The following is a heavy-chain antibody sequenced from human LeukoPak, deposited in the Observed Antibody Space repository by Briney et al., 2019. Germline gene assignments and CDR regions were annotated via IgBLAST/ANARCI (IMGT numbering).Heavy chain of an antibody. CDR1: GGSISSSY. Sequence: SSETLSLTCTVSGGSISSSYWSWIRQPPGKGLEWTGYISYSGSTNYNPSLKSRVTISVDTSKNQFSLKLSSVTAADTAMYYCARGRLWLPQVFDSWGPGTLVTVSS. V-gene: IGHV4-59*01. J-gene: IGHJ5*01. CDR2: ISYSGST. D-gene: IGHD5-18*01. CDR3: ARGRLWLPQVFDS.